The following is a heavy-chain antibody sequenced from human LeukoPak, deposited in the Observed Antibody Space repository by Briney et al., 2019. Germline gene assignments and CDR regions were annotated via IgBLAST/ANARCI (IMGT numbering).Heavy chain of an antibody. J-gene: IGHJ5*02. CDR1: SGSFSGYY. D-gene: IGHD2-2*01. CDR3: ARLWMVPARPINWFDP. Sequence: PSETLSLTCAVYSGSFSGYYWSWIRQPPGKGLEWIGEINHSGSTNYNPSLKSRVTISVDTSKNQFSLKLSSVTAADTAVYYCARLWMVPARPINWFDPWGQGTLVTVSS. CDR2: INHSGST. V-gene: IGHV4-34*01.